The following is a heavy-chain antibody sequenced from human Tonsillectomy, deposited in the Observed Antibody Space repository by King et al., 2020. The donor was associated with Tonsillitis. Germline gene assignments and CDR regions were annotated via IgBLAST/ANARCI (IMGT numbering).Heavy chain of an antibody. CDR3: ARDTVTPLRLAYYFDF. CDR1: GFTFSSFS. CDR2: IWYDGSNE. J-gene: IGHJ4*02. Sequence: QLVQSGGGVVQPGRSLRLSCAASGFTFSSFSMHWVRQAPGKGLEWVAVIWYDGSNEHYADSVKGRFTISRDNSKNTLYLQMNSLRAEETAVDYCARDTVTPLRLAYYFDFWGQGTLVTVSS. D-gene: IGHD4-17*01. V-gene: IGHV3-33*08.